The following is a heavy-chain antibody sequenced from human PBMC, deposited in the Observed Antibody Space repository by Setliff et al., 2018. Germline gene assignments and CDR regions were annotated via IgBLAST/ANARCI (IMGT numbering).Heavy chain of an antibody. CDR1: EYSFTTYW. Sequence: GESLKISCKASEYSFTTYWIGWVRQMPGKGLEWMGIIYPGDSDTRYSPSFQGQVTVSADKSISTAYLQWSSLKASDTAMYYCARYDSSGYHYYYGVDVWGQGTTVTVSS. J-gene: IGHJ6*02. V-gene: IGHV5-51*01. D-gene: IGHD3-22*01. CDR3: ARYDSSGYHYYYGVDV. CDR2: IYPGDSDT.